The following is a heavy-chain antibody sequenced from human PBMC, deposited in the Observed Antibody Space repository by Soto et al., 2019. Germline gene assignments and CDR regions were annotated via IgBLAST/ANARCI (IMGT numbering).Heavy chain of an antibody. Sequence: EVQLVESGGGLVQPGGSVRLSCVASGFTFGSSWMHWVRQAPGKGLVWVSRISRDATTKNYAEYAKGRFTIARDNAENTLYLQVDILTAKDTAVYYCGRGLTGWYGYDYLGQGTLLTVSS. J-gene: IGHJ4*02. CDR1: GFTFGSSW. CDR2: ISRDATTK. V-gene: IGHV3-74*01. CDR3: GRGLTGWYGYDY. D-gene: IGHD6-19*01.